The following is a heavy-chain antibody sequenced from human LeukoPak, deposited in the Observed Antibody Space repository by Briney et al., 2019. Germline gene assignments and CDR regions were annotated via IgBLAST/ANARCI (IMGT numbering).Heavy chain of an antibody. CDR2: IYHSGST. CDR3: ARVRYFDWFIPNWFDP. J-gene: IGHJ5*02. V-gene: IGHV4-4*02. Sequence: PSETLSLTCAVSGGSNSSSNWWSWVRQPPGEGLEWIGEIYHSGSTNYNPSLKSRVTISVDKSKNQFSLKLSSVTAADTAVYYCARVRYFDWFIPNWFDPWGQGTLVTVSS. D-gene: IGHD3-9*01. CDR1: GGSNSSSNW.